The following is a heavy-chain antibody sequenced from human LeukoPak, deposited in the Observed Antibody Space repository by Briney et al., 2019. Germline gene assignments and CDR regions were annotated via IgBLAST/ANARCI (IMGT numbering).Heavy chain of an antibody. Sequence: GGSLRLSCAASGFTFSSYAMSWVRQAAGKGLEWGSVISGSGGSTYYADSVKGRFTISRDNSRNTLYLQMNSLRAEDTAVYYCAKDDRVVPAGVFDYWGQGTLVTVSS. CDR1: GFTFSSYA. CDR2: ISGSGGST. D-gene: IGHD2-2*01. CDR3: AKDDRVVPAGVFDY. J-gene: IGHJ4*02. V-gene: IGHV3-23*01.